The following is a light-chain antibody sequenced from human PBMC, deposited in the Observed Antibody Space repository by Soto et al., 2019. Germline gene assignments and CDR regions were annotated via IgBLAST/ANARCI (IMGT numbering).Light chain of an antibody. CDR2: TAS. J-gene: IGKJ1*01. CDR1: QGIRSY. Sequence: DIHMTQSPSSRSCPVRGIVCMDGRASQGIRSYLAWYQQKPGKAPKLLISTASTLQSGVPSRFSGSGSGTEFTLTISSLQPEDFATYYCQQLNNYPRTFGQGTKVDI. CDR3: QQLNNYPRT. V-gene: IGKV1-9*01.